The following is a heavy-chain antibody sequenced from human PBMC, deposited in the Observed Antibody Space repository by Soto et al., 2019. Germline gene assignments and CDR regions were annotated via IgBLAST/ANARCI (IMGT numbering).Heavy chain of an antibody. J-gene: IGHJ4*02. Sequence: GGSLRLSCAASGFTFDDYTMHWVRQAPGKGLEWVSLISWDGGSTYYADSVKGRFTISRDNSKNSLYLQMNSLRTEDTALYYCAKDIGMDTAMVTFDYWGQGTLVTVSS. D-gene: IGHD5-18*01. V-gene: IGHV3-43*01. CDR1: GFTFDDYT. CDR2: ISWDGGST. CDR3: AKDIGMDTAMVTFDY.